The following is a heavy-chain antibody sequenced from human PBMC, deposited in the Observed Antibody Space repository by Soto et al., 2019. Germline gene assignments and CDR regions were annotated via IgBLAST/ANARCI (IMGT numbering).Heavy chain of an antibody. D-gene: IGHD3-22*01. Sequence: SETLSLTCAVYGGSFSGYYWNWIRQPPGKGLEWIGEINHSGGTNFNPSLKSRVTISVDTSKNQFSLKLSSVTAADTAVYYCARGFPFDSSGYHLDYWGQGTLVT. CDR2: INHSGGT. CDR1: GGSFSGYY. V-gene: IGHV4-34*01. CDR3: ARGFPFDSSGYHLDY. J-gene: IGHJ4*02.